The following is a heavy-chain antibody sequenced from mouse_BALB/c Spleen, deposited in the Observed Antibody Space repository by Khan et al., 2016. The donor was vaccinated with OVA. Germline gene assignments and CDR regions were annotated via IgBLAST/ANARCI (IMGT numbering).Heavy chain of an antibody. D-gene: IGHD2-3*01. Sequence: VQLKQSGPGLVKPSQSLSLTCTVTGYSITSDYAWNWIRQFPGNKLEWRGYISSSGSTNYNPALKSRISITRDTSKNQFFLQLNTVTSEDTAKYYCARDGSRYNYALDYWGQGTSVTVSS. CDR2: ISSSGST. V-gene: IGHV3-2*02. CDR3: ARDGSRYNYALDY. J-gene: IGHJ4*01. CDR1: GYSITSDYA.